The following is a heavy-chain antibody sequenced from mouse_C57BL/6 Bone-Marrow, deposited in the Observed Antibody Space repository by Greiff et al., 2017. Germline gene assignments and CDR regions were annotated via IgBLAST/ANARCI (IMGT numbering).Heavy chain of an antibody. D-gene: IGHD1-1*01. CDR2: IYPRDGST. CDR3: ARLEFDGSSGDWYVDV. V-gene: IGHV1-85*01. J-gene: IGHJ1*03. Sequence: QVQLQQSGPELVKPGASVKLSCKASGYTFTSYDINWVKRRPGQGLEWIGWIYPRDGSTKYNEKFKGKATLTVGTSSSTAYRELHSLTSEDSAVYCCARLEFDGSSGDWYVDVWGTGTTVTVSS. CDR1: GYTFTSYD.